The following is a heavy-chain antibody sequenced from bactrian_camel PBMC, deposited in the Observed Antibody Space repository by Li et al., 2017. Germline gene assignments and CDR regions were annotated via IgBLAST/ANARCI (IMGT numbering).Heavy chain of an antibody. CDR1: DRSSLF. J-gene: IGHJ4*01. V-gene: IGHV3-3*01. Sequence: HVQLVESGGGSVQAGGALRLSCVASDRSSLFWAWFRQAPGQEREGVAVIAPDVGIDYSDSVKGRFTISQDNAKATVYLQMNCLKVEDTAMYYCAASRGYIATSRRLVATAYNYWGQGTQVAVS. CDR2: IAPDVGI. CDR3: AASRGYIATSRRLVATAYNY. D-gene: IGHD4*01.